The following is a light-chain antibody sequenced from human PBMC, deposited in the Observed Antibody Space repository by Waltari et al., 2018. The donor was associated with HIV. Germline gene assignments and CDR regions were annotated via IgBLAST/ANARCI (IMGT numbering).Light chain of an antibody. J-gene: IGKJ1*01. Sequence: EIVMTQSPATLSVSLGERATLSCRASQSIRINLAWYQQKPGQAPRLLIYDASTRATGIPARVRGSGSGTEFTLTISSRQSEDFAVYYCQQYNNWPPLTFGQGTKVEIK. CDR2: DAS. V-gene: IGKV3-15*01. CDR3: QQYNNWPPLT. CDR1: QSIRIN.